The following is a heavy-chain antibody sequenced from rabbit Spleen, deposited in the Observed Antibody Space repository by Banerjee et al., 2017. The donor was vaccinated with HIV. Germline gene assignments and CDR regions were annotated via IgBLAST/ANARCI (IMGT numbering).Heavy chain of an antibody. D-gene: IGHD8-1*01. CDR3: ARDGAGGSYFAL. CDR2: IDPVFGIT. Sequence: QSLEESGGDLVKPGASLTLTCTASGVSFSSSSYMCWVRQAPGKGLEWIGYIDPVFGITYYASWVNGRFSISRENAQNTVFLQMTSLTAADTATYFCARDGAGGSYFALWGQGTLVTVS. V-gene: IGHV1S40*01. J-gene: IGHJ6*01. CDR1: GVSFSSSSY.